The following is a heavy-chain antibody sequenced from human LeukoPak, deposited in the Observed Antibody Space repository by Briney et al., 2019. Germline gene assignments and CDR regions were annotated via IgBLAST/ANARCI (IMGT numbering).Heavy chain of an antibody. CDR3: AKESTYYYDSSGYYYEMIGNFDY. CDR1: GLTFSSYA. CDR2: ISGSGGST. V-gene: IGHV3-23*01. D-gene: IGHD3-22*01. Sequence: GGSLTLSCAASGLTFSSYAMSWVRQAPGKGLEWVSAISGSGGSTYYADSVKGRFTISRDNSKNTLYLQMNSVRAEDTAVYYCAKESTYYYDSSGYYYEMIGNFDYWGQGTLVTVSS. J-gene: IGHJ4*02.